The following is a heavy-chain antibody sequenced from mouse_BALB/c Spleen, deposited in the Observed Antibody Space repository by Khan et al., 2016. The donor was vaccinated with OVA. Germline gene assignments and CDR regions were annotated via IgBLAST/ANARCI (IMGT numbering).Heavy chain of an antibody. CDR3: ANHGSSSAWLTY. Sequence: QIQLVQSGAELAKPGASVKMSCKASGYTFTSYWMHWVKQRPGQGLEWIGYINPSTGYTEYNQRFKDKATLTADKSSSTAYMQLSSLTSEESAVXYYANHGSSSAWLTYWGQGTLVTVSA. D-gene: IGHD1-1*01. J-gene: IGHJ3*01. V-gene: IGHV1-7*01. CDR2: INPSTGYT. CDR1: GYTFTSYW.